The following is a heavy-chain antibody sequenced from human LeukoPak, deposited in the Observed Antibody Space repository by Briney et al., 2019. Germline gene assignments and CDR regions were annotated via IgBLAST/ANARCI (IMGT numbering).Heavy chain of an antibody. V-gene: IGHV3-30*03. CDR2: ISCDCNNI. D-gene: IGHD4/OR15-4a*01. CDR1: GITFTNYV. CDR3: ATDYLVGPSGGGPIDF. J-gene: IGHJ4*02. Sequence: GRSLRLSCAASGITFTNYVMSWVRQAPGKGLEWVAVISCDCNNIYYTDPVKGRFTISRDNSRNSLFLQMNSLRPEDTAVYYCATDYLVGPSGGGPIDFWGKGTMVTVSS.